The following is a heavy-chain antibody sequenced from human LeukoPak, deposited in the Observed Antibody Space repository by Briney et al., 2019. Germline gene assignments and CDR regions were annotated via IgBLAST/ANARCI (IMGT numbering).Heavy chain of an antibody. J-gene: IGHJ4*02. D-gene: IGHD3-22*01. CDR2: IWYDGNNK. CDR3: ARASYYYDSSGYYYRYYFDY. CDR1: GFTFSSYG. V-gene: IGHV3-33*01. Sequence: GRSLRLSCAASGFTFSSYGMHWVRQAPGKGLEWVAAIWYDGNNKYYVDSVKGRFTISRDNSKNTLYLQMNSLRAEDTAVYYCARASYYYDSSGYYYRYYFDYWGQGTLVTVSS.